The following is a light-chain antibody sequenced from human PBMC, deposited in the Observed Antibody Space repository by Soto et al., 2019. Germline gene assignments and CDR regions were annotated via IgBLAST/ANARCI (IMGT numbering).Light chain of an antibody. CDR2: EVS. Sequence: QSALTQPASVSGSPGQSITISCTATSSDVGVYNYVSWYQQHPGKAPKLMIYEVSNRPSGVSNRFAGAKSGNTASLTISGLQAEDEADYYCSSYTSSSTVVFGGGTQLTVL. J-gene: IGLJ2*01. CDR3: SSYTSSSTVV. V-gene: IGLV2-14*01. CDR1: SSDVGVYNY.